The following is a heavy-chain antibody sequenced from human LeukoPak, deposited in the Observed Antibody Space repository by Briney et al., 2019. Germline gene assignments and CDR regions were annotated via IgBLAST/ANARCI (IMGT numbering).Heavy chain of an antibody. V-gene: IGHV4-34*01. Sequence: SETLSLTCAVYGGSFSGYYWSWIRQPPGKGLEWVGEINHSGSTNYNPSLKSRVTISVDTSKNQFSLKLSSVTAADTAVYYCAREALAEGYFDWLLSPLNYFDYWGQGTLVTVSS. J-gene: IGHJ4*02. D-gene: IGHD3-9*01. CDR3: AREALAEGYFDWLLSPLNYFDY. CDR2: INHSGST. CDR1: GGSFSGYY.